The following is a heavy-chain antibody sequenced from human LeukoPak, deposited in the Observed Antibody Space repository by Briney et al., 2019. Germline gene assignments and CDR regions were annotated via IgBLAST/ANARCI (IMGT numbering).Heavy chain of an antibody. D-gene: IGHD2-15*01. CDR1: GFTFSSYG. Sequence: GGSLRLSCAASGFTFSSYGMHWVHQAPGKGLEWVAVISYDGSNKYYADSVKGRFTISRDNSKNTLYLQMNSLRAEDTAVYYCAKASLCSGGSCYIDYWGQGTLVTVSS. CDR2: ISYDGSNK. J-gene: IGHJ4*03. CDR3: AKASLCSGGSCYIDY. V-gene: IGHV3-30*18.